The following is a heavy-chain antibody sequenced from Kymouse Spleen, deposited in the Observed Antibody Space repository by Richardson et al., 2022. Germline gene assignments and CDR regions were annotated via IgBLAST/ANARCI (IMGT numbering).Heavy chain of an antibody. J-gene: IGHJ6*02. CDR2: IWYDGSNK. CDR1: GFTFSSYG. V-gene: IGHV3-33*01. Sequence: QVQLVESGGGVVQPGRSLRLSCAASGFTFSSYGMHWVRQAPGKGLEWVAVIWYDGSNKYYADSVKGRFTISRDNSKNTLYLQMNSLRAEDTAVYYCARDGDCGGDCYLYYYYYGMDVWGQGTTVTVSS. D-gene: IGHD2-21*02. CDR3: ARDGDCGGDCYLYYYYYGMDV.